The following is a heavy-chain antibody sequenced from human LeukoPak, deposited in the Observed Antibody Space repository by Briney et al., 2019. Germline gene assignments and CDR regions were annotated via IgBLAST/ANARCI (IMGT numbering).Heavy chain of an antibody. Sequence: SEPQTLTCTVSSGVFLATSWTWLRQPPAKGLEWIGYVLPARSPNHNPALTSRASISADTSNKQISLKLTSVTAADTAIYFCASQEEDDYGDY. CDR1: SGVFLATS. CDR2: VLPARSP. J-gene: IGHJ4*03. V-gene: IGHV4-4*09. D-gene: IGHD4-17*01. CDR3: ASQEEDDYGDY.